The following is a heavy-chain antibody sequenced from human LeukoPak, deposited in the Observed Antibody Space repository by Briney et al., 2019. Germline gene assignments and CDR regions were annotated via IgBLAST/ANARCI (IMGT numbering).Heavy chain of an antibody. Sequence: SETLSLTCTVFGGSISSYFWSWIRQPAGKGLEWIGHIYTSGSTNYNPSLKSRVTMSVDTSKNHLSLKLSSVTAADTAVYYCARLLPSYESHRGWFDPWGQGTLVTVSS. J-gene: IGHJ5*02. CDR3: ARLLPSYESHRGWFDP. CDR2: IYTSGST. CDR1: GGSISSYF. D-gene: IGHD5-18*01. V-gene: IGHV4-4*07.